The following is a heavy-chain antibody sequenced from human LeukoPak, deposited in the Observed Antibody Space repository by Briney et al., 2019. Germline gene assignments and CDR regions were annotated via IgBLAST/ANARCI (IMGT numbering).Heavy chain of an antibody. CDR1: GFTVSSNY. V-gene: IGHV3-53*04. D-gene: IGHD6-13*01. CDR3: AREAVAAAGIYYFDY. J-gene: IGHJ4*02. CDR2: IYSGGST. Sequence: GGSLRLSCAASGFTVSSNYMSWVRQAPGKGLEWVSVIYSGGSTYYADSVKGRFTISRHNSKNTLYLQMNSLRTEDTAVYYCAREAVAAAGIYYFDYWGQGTLVTVSS.